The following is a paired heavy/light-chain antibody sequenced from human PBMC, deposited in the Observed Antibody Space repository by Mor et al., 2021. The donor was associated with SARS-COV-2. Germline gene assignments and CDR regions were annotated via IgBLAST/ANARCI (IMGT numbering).Light chain of an antibody. V-gene: IGLV3-21*04. CDR3: QVWDSSSDHHWV. CDR2: YDS. J-gene: IGLJ3*02. Sequence: SYVLTQPPSLSVAPGKTARITCGGNNIGSKSVHWYQQRPGQAPVLVIYYDSDRPSGIPERFAGSNSGNTATLTISRVEAGDEADYYCQVWDSSSDHHWVFGGGTKLTVL. CDR1: NIGSKS.
Heavy chain of an antibody. CDR1: GDSFTTYW. CDR2: IYLGDSDT. CDR3: ARRGHYVDGVVWYFDL. Sequence: EVQLVQSGAEVKKPGESLKISCKASGDSFTTYWIGWVRQMPGKGLEWMGIIYLGDSDTRYSPSFQGQVTISADKSISTAYLQWSSLKASDTAMYYCARRGHYVDGVVWYFDLWGRGTLVTVSS. V-gene: IGHV5-51*01. D-gene: IGHD4-17*01. J-gene: IGHJ2*01.